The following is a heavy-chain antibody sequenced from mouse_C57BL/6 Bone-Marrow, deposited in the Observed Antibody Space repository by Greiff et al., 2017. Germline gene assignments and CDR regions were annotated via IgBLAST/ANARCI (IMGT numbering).Heavy chain of an antibody. V-gene: IGHV1-55*01. D-gene: IGHD2-14*01. CDR2: IYPGSGST. CDR1: GYTFTSYW. CDR3: AREGYGPDARDY. J-gene: IGHJ4*01. Sequence: QVQLQQPGAELVKPGASVKMSCKASGYTFTSYWITWVKPRPGQGLEWIGDIYPGSGSTNYNEKFKSKATLPVDTSSSTAYMQLSSLTSEDSAVDYWAREGYGPDARDYWGQGTSVTVSA.